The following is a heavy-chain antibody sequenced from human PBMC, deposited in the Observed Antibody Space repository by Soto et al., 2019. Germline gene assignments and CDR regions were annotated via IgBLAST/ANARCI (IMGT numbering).Heavy chain of an antibody. D-gene: IGHD6-6*01. CDR1: GCNFGGFS. J-gene: IGHJ3*02. CDR3: ARTRNRKLAMTDAFDI. V-gene: IGHV3-21*01. Sequence: GVLMRHFCAASGCNFGGFSVNCIRQEPGKGLEWVSSISSSSSYIYYADSVKGRFTISRDNAKNSLYLQMNSLRAEDTAVYYCARTRNRKLAMTDAFDIWGKGTMVTVSS. CDR2: ISSSSSYI.